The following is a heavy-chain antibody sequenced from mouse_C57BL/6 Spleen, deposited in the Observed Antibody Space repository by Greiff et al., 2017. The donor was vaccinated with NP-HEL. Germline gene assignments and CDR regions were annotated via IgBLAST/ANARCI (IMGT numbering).Heavy chain of an antibody. J-gene: IGHJ1*03. CDR2: INYDGSST. CDR1: GFTFSDYY. V-gene: IGHV5-16*01. Sequence: EVKLMESEGGLVQPGSSMKLSCTASGFTFSDYYMAWVRQVPEKGLEWVANINYDGSSTYYLDSLKSRFIISRDNAKNILYLQMSSLKSEDTATYYWAREDDGSWYFDVWGTGTTVTVSS. CDR3: AREDDGSWYFDV. D-gene: IGHD2-3*01.